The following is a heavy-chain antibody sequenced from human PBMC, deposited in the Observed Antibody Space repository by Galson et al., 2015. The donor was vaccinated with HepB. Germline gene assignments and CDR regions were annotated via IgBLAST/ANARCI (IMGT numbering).Heavy chain of an antibody. J-gene: IGHJ3*02. D-gene: IGHD3-10*01. CDR1: GYSFTSYW. CDR2: IYPGDSDT. CDR3: ARPSMVRGVTFVFDI. V-gene: IGHV5-51*03. Sequence: QSGAEVKKPGESLKISCKGSGYSFTSYWIGWVRQMPGKGLEWMGIIYPGDSDTRYSPSFQGQVTISADKSISTAYLQWSSLKASDTAMYYCARPSMVRGVTFVFDIWGQGTMVTVSS.